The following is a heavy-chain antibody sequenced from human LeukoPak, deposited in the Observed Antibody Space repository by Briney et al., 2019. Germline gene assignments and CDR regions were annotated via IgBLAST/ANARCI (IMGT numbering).Heavy chain of an antibody. CDR3: AKVIVVVVAATLSGNFDY. CDR1: GFTFNNYA. D-gene: IGHD2-15*01. CDR2: ISGSGVTI. Sequence: PGGSLRLSCATSGFTFNNYAMSWVRQAPGKGLEWVSAISGSGVTIYYTDSVEGRFTISRDNSKNTLYLQMNSLRAEDAAVYYCAKVIVVVVAATLSGNFDYWGQGTLVTVSS. J-gene: IGHJ4*02. V-gene: IGHV3-23*01.